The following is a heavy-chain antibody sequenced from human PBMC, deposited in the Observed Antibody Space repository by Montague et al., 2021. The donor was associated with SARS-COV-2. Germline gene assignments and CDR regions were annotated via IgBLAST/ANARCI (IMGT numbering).Heavy chain of an antibody. CDR2: VSASGST. CDR1: GDSISYFY. CDR3: ARDVVAAPGTFDY. Sequence: SETLSLTCTVSGDSISYFYWSWIRQPAGKGLERIGRVSASGSTNYSPSLNSRVTMSVDTSKKQFSLRLSPVTAADTAVYYCARDVVAAPGTFDYWGQGTLVTVSS. D-gene: IGHD6-13*01. V-gene: IGHV4-4*07. J-gene: IGHJ4*02.